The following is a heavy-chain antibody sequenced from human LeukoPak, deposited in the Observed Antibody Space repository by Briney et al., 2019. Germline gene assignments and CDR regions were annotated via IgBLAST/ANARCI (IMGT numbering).Heavy chain of an antibody. V-gene: IGHV4-59*01. J-gene: IGHJ2*01. CDR2: IYHSGST. CDR1: GGSISSYY. CDR3: ARGCPYGGNPGHFDL. Sequence: SETLSLTCTVSGGSISSYYWSWIRQPPGKGLEWIGYIYHSGSTNYNPSLKSRVTISVDTSKNQFSLKLSSVTAADTAVYYCARGCPYGGNPGHFDLWGRGTLVTVSS. D-gene: IGHD4-23*01.